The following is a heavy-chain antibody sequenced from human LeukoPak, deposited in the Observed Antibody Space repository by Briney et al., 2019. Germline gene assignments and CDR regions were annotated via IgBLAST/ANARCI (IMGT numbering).Heavy chain of an antibody. D-gene: IGHD5-12*01. J-gene: IGHJ5*02. Sequence: PSETLSLTCAVSGGSISSGGYSWWWVRQPPGKGLEWIGEINHSGSTNYNPSLKSRVTISVDTSKNQFSLKLSSVTAADTAVYYCARAPQWLRTNWFDPWGQGTLVTVSS. V-gene: IGHV4-34*01. CDR3: ARAPQWLRTNWFDP. CDR1: GGSISSGGYS. CDR2: INHSGST.